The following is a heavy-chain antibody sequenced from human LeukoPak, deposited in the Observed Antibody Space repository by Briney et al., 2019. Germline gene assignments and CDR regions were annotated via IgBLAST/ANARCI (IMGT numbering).Heavy chain of an antibody. V-gene: IGHV4-38-2*02. CDR1: GYSISSGYY. J-gene: IGHJ3*02. CDR2: INYSGTT. D-gene: IGHD5-18*01. Sequence: PSETLSLTCTVSGYSISSGYYWGWIRQPPGKGLEWIGSINYSGTTYYNPSLKSRLTISVDTSKSHFSLKLTSVTAADTAVYYCAADGGYTYGYVRDGDAFDIWGQGTKVTVSS. CDR3: AADGGYTYGYVRDGDAFDI.